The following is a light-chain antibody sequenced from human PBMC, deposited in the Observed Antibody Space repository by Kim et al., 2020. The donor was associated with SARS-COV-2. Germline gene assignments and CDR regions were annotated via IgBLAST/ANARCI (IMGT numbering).Light chain of an antibody. Sequence: SPAERATPSCRASQSVSSTYLAWYHQKPGPAPRLLIYGASSRATGIPDRFSGSGSGTDFTLTISRLEPEDFAVYYCQHYGDSRRAFGQGTKVDIK. V-gene: IGKV3-20*01. CDR2: GAS. J-gene: IGKJ1*01. CDR1: QSVSSTY. CDR3: QHYGDSRRA.